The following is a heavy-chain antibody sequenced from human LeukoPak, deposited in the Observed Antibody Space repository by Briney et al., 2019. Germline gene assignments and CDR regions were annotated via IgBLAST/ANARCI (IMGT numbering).Heavy chain of an antibody. CDR1: GFNFSNYS. Sequence: PGGSLRLSCAASGFNFSNYSMNWVRHAPGKWLEWVSSISTRSSYIYHADSLKGRFTISRDNAKNSLFLQMNSLRAEDTAVYFCAKSTRAVMAMMDVWGKGTTVTVSS. J-gene: IGHJ6*04. D-gene: IGHD2-21*01. V-gene: IGHV3-21*01. CDR3: AKSTRAVMAMMDV. CDR2: ISTRSSYI.